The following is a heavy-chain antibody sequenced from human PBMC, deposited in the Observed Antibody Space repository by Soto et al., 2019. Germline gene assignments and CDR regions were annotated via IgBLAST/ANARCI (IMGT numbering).Heavy chain of an antibody. CDR3: ATSGSYRLGY. CDR1: GFTFSSYA. D-gene: IGHD1-26*01. CDR2: ISYDGSNK. V-gene: IGHV3-30-3*01. Sequence: QVQLVESGGGVVQPGRSLRLSCAASGFTFSSYAMHWVRQAPGKGLEWVAVISYDGSNKYYADSVKGRFTISRDNSKNSLNLQMNSLRDEDTALYYCATSGSYRLGYWGQGTLVTVSS. J-gene: IGHJ4*02.